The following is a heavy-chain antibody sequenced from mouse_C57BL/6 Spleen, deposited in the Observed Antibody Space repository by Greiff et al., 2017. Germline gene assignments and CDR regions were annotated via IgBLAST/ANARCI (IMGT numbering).Heavy chain of an antibody. CDR2: INYDGSST. CDR3: AREGTRFYAMDY. CDR1: GFTFSDYY. Sequence: EVKVVESEGGLVQPGSSMKLSCTASGFTFSDYYMAWVRQVPEKGLEWVANINYDGSSTYYLDSLKSRFIISRDNAKNILYLQMSSLKSEDTATYYCAREGTRFYAMDYWGQGTSVTVSS. J-gene: IGHJ4*01. V-gene: IGHV5-16*01. D-gene: IGHD3-3*01.